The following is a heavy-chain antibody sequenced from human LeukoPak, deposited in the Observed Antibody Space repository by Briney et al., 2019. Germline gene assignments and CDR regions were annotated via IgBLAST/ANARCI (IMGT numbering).Heavy chain of an antibody. V-gene: IGHV1-69*05. J-gene: IGHJ4*02. CDR1: GGTFSSYA. D-gene: IGHD3-22*01. CDR2: IIPIFGTA. CDR3: AITYYYDSSGYYYVSHFDY. Sequence: SVKVSCKASGGTFSSYAISWVRQAPGQGLEWMGRIIPIFGTANYAQKFQGRVTITTDESTSTAYMELSSLRSEDTAVYYCAITYYYDSSGYYYVSHFDYWGQRTLVTVSS.